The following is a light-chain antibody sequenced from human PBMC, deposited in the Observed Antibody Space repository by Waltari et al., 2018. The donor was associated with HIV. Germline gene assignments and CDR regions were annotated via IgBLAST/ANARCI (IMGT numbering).Light chain of an antibody. CDR3: QAADSSGTYKGNWV. Sequence: SYELTQPPPVSVSPGQTARNTCSGAALPKPYAYWYQQTPGQAPVLVIYKDSERPSGLPERFSVSSSGTTVTLTISGVQAEDEADYYCQAADSSGTYKGNWVFGGGTKLTVL. V-gene: IGLV3-25*03. CDR2: KDS. J-gene: IGLJ3*02. CDR1: ALPKPY.